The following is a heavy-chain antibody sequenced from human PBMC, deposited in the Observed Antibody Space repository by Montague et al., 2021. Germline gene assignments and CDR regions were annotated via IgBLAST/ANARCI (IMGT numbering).Heavy chain of an antibody. D-gene: IGHD3-10*01. CDR3: AKQDYFVSGTSYKGFDP. Sequence: SETLSLTCTVSSGSIFHAHWSWVRQPPGKGLEWLGSMFIGGATSNNPSLKSRVTMSIDMSTNQFSLKLSFVTAADTAVYYCAKQDYFVSGTSYKGFDPWGQGILVTVSS. CDR1: SGSIFHAH. J-gene: IGHJ5*02. CDR2: MFIGGAT. V-gene: IGHV4-4*07.